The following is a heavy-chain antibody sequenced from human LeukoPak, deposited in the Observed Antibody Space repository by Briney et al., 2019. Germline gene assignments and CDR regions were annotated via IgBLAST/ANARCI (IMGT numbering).Heavy chain of an antibody. Sequence: SETLSLTCTVSGGSISSYYWSWIRQPPGKGLEWIGYIYYSGSTNYNPSLKSRVTISVDTSKDQFSLKLSSVTAADTAVYYCARAGRRGYSGYDYDYWGQGTLVTVSS. D-gene: IGHD5-12*01. CDR1: GGSISSYY. V-gene: IGHV4-59*01. J-gene: IGHJ4*02. CDR3: ARAGRRGYSGYDYDY. CDR2: IYYSGST.